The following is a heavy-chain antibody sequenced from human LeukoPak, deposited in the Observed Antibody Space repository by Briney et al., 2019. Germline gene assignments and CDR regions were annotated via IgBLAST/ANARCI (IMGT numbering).Heavy chain of an antibody. Sequence: GGSLRLSCAASGFTFSSYGMNWVRQAPGKGLEWVSSISSSSSYIYYADSVKGRFTISRDNAKNSLYLQMNSLRAEDTAVYYCARASAGGSGMDVWGQGTTVTVSS. CDR2: ISSSSSYI. CDR1: GFTFSSYG. D-gene: IGHD4-23*01. J-gene: IGHJ6*02. CDR3: ARASAGGSGMDV. V-gene: IGHV3-21*01.